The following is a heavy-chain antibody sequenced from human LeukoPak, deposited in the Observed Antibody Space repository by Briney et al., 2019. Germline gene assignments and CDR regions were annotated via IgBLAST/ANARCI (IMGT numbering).Heavy chain of an antibody. CDR3: ARDRRDYDYVWGSYRLYYFDY. CDR1: GGSFSGYY. CDR2: INHSGYT. D-gene: IGHD3-16*02. Sequence: SETLSLTCAVYGGSFSGYYWSWIRQPPGKGLEWIGEINHSGYTNYNPSLKSRVTMSVDTSKNQFSLKLSSVTAADTAVYYCARDRRDYDYVWGSYRLYYFDYWGQGTLVTVSS. V-gene: IGHV4-34*01. J-gene: IGHJ4*02.